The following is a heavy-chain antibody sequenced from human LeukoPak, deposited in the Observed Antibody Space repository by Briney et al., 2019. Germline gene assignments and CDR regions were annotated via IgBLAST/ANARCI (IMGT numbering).Heavy chain of an antibody. CDR1: GFTFSSYA. CDR3: AKEGQRSSGSYYVY. V-gene: IGHV3-23*01. J-gene: IGHJ4*02. Sequence: PGGSLRLSCAAPGFTFSSYAMSWVRQAPGKGLEWVSAISGSGGSTYYADSAKGRFTISRDNSKNTLYLQMNSLRAEDTAVYYCAKEGQRSSGSYYVYWGQGTLVTVSS. D-gene: IGHD3-10*01. CDR2: ISGSGGST.